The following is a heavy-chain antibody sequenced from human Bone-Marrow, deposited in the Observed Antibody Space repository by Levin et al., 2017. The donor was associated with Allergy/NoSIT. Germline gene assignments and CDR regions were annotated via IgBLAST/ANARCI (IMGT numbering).Heavy chain of an antibody. CDR2: INPNSGGT. J-gene: IGHJ4*02. Sequence: AASVKVSCKASGYTFTGYYMHWVRQAPGQGLEWMGWINPNSGGTNYAQKFQGRVTMTRDTSISTAYMELSRLRSDDTAVYYCAIAAGYCSSTSCPNKNCSGGSCYETDYWGQGTLVTVSS. V-gene: IGHV1-2*02. CDR1: GYTFTGYY. CDR3: AIAAGYCSSTSCPNKNCSGGSCYETDY. D-gene: IGHD2-2*01.